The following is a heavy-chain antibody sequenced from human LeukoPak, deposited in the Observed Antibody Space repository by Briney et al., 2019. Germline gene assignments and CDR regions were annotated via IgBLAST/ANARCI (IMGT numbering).Heavy chain of an antibody. Sequence: GGSLRLPCAASGSTFSNNGMQWVRQAPGKGLEWVAFITSDGSNKDYANSVKGRFSIFRDNSKNTLYLQMNSLRTEDTAVYYCAKEPQGDWGQGTLVTVSS. CDR3: AKEPQGD. V-gene: IGHV3-30*02. CDR2: ITSDGSNK. J-gene: IGHJ4*02. CDR1: GSTFSNNG.